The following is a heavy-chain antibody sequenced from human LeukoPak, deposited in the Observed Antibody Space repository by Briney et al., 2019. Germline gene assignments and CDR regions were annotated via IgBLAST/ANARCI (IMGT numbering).Heavy chain of an antibody. CDR3: ARDVPYGMDV. J-gene: IGHJ6*02. V-gene: IGHV3-48*03. Sequence: EGSLRLSCAASGFTFSSYEVNWVRQAPGKGLEWVSYISSSGSTIYYADSVKGRFTISRDNAKNSLYLQMNSLRAEDTAVYYCARDVPYGMDVWGQGTTVTVSS. CDR2: ISSSGSTI. CDR1: GFTFSSYE.